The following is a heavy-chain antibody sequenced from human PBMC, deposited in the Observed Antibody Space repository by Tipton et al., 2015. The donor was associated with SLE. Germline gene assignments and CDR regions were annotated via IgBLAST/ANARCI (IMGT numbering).Heavy chain of an antibody. V-gene: IGHV1-2*02. CDR1: GYTFTTYG. J-gene: IGHJ4*02. Sequence: QSGPEVKKPGASVKVSCKASGYTFTTYGISWVRQAPGQGLEWMGWINPNSGGTNYAQKFQGGVTMTRDTSISTAYMELNRLTSDDTAVYYCARGSDGDPDYWGQGTLVTVSS. D-gene: IGHD4-17*01. CDR2: INPNSGGT. CDR3: ARGSDGDPDY.